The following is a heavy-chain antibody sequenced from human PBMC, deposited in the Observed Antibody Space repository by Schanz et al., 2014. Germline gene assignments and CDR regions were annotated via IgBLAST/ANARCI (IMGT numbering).Heavy chain of an antibody. D-gene: IGHD3-10*01. V-gene: IGHV3-23*04. J-gene: IGHJ4*02. CDR3: ARGGFGEVSYFDY. CDR2: INTGVNT. CDR1: GFTFGDYA. Sequence: EVQLVESGGGVVQPGRPLRLSCAASGFTFGDYAMTWVRQAPGKGLEWVSAINTGVNTYYADSVRGRFTMSRDNSKNTLYLQMNSLRPEDTAVYYCARGGFGEVSYFDYWGQGTLVTVSS.